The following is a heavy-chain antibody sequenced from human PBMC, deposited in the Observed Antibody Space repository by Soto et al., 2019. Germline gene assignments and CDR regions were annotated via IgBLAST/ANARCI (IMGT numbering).Heavy chain of an antibody. CDR2: ISWNSGSI. V-gene: IGHV3-9*01. CDR1: GFTFDDYA. J-gene: IGHJ4*02. Sequence: GGSLRLSCAASGFTFDDYAMHWVRQAPGKGLEWVSGISWNSGSIGYADSVKGRFTISRDNAKNSLYLQMNSLRAEDTALYYCAKDIDGSGSYSGPFDYWGQGTLVTVS. CDR3: AKDIDGSGSYSGPFDY. D-gene: IGHD3-10*01.